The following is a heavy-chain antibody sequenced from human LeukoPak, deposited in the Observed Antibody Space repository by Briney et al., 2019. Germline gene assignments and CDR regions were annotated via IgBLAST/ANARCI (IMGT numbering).Heavy chain of an antibody. Sequence: SQTLSLTCAVSDGSISSGGYSWSWSRQPPGKGLEWIGYIYHSGSTYYNPSLKSRVTISVDRSKNQFSLKLSSVTAADPAVFYCARGVVTAILDYFDYWGQGTLVTVSS. CDR2: IYHSGST. CDR1: DGSISSGGYS. D-gene: IGHD2-21*02. J-gene: IGHJ4*02. V-gene: IGHV4-30-2*01. CDR3: ARGVVTAILDYFDY.